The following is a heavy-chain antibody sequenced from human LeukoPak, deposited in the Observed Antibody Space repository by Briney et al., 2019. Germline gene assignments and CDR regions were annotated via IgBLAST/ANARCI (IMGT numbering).Heavy chain of an antibody. CDR1: GGSFSGYY. J-gene: IGHJ4*02. CDR2: IYHGGAP. Sequence: SETLSLTCAVYGGSFSGYYWGWIRQPPGKGLEWIGSIYHGGAPYYNPSLKSRVTISVDTSKNQFSPKLSSVTAADTAVYYCAREGAYYDTSGTLDYWGQGTLVTVSS. CDR3: AREGAYYDTSGTLDY. D-gene: IGHD3-22*01. V-gene: IGHV4-34*01.